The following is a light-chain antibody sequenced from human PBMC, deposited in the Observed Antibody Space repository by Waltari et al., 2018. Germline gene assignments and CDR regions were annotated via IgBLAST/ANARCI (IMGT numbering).Light chain of an antibody. CDR2: KAS. CDR1: QNIASW. CDR3: QQYNSYSALT. V-gene: IGKV1-5*03. J-gene: IGKJ4*01. Sequence: DIQMTQSPSTLSASVGDRVTITWRASQNIASWVAWYQHKPGKAPNLPIYKASTLESGVPSRFSGSGSGTVFTLTISSLRPDDFATYYCQQYNSYSALTFGGGTRVEIK.